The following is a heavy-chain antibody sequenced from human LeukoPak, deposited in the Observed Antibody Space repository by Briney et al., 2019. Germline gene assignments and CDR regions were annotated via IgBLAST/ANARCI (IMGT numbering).Heavy chain of an antibody. V-gene: IGHV4-31*03. Sequence: PSQTLSLTCTVSGGSISSGGYYWSWIRQHPGKGLDWIGYINYSGSTYYNASLKSRVTISLDTSKNQFSLKLSSVTAADTAVYYCARVGGYCSGASCYCFDYRGQGTLVTVSS. CDR1: GGSISSGGYY. D-gene: IGHD2-15*01. CDR2: INYSGST. J-gene: IGHJ4*02. CDR3: ARVGGYCSGASCYCFDY.